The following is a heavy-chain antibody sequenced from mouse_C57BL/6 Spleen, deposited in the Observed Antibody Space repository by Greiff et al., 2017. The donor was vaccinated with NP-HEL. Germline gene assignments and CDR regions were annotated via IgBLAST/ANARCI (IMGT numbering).Heavy chain of an antibody. CDR2: INPGSGGT. J-gene: IGHJ4*01. CDR3: ARDDRYAMDY. D-gene: IGHD2-3*01. CDR1: GYAFTNYL. V-gene: IGHV1-54*01. Sequence: VQLQQSGAELVRPGTSVKVSCKASGYAFTNYLIEGVKQRPGQGLEWIGVINPGSGGTNYNEKFKGKATLTADKSSSTAYMQLSSLTSEDSAVYFCARDDRYAMDYWGQGTSVTVSS.